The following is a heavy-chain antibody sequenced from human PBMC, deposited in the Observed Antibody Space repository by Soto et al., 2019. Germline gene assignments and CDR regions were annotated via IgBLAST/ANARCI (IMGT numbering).Heavy chain of an antibody. Sequence: EVQLLESGGGMVQPGGSLRLSCAASGFTFSSYAMSWVRQAPGKGLEWVSAISGSGGSTYYADSVKGRFTISRDNAKNSLYLQMNSLRAEDTAVYYCAREQTYYYDSSGSYWGQGTLVTVSS. D-gene: IGHD3-22*01. CDR3: AREQTYYYDSSGSY. CDR2: ISGSGGST. V-gene: IGHV3-23*01. CDR1: GFTFSSYA. J-gene: IGHJ4*02.